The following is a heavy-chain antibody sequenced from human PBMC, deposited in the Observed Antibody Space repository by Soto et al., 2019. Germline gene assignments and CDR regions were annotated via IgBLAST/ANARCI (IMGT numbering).Heavy chain of an antibody. CDR2: MYKSGRT. J-gene: IGHJ5*02. CDR1: GDSIGSGDYY. D-gene: IGHD6-6*01. V-gene: IGHV4-30-4*01. CDR3: ARSLSSSSGYFDP. Sequence: PSETLSLTCAVSGDSIGSGDYYWTWIRQSPGKGLEYIGYMYKSGRTYYNTSLKSRPVIXXXXSXKXVXLXXXSLTXADTAMYFCARSLSSSSGYFDPWGQGTLVTVSS.